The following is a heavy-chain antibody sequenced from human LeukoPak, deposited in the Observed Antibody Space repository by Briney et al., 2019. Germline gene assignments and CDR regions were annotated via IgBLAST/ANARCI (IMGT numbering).Heavy chain of an antibody. J-gene: IGHJ4*02. V-gene: IGHV3-66*01. CDR2: IYSGGST. Sequence: GGSLRLSCAASGFTVSSNYMSWVRQAPGKGLEWVSVIYSGGSTYYADSVKGRFTISRDNSKNTLYLHMNSLRAEDTAVYYCARDSSSWYLEYWGQGTLVTVSS. CDR1: GFTVSSNY. D-gene: IGHD6-13*01. CDR3: ARDSSSWYLEY.